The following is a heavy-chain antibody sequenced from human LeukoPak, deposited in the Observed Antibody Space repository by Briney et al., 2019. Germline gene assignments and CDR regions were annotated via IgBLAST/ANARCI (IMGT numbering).Heavy chain of an antibody. Sequence: PSETLSLTCSVSGGSISSYYWSWIRQPPGKGLEWIGYIYYSGSTNYNPSLKSRVTISVDTSKNQFSLKLSSVTAADTTVYYCARDIPLTHWGQGTLVTVSS. V-gene: IGHV4-59*01. CDR3: ARDIPLTH. J-gene: IGHJ4*02. CDR2: IYYSGST. CDR1: GGSISSYY.